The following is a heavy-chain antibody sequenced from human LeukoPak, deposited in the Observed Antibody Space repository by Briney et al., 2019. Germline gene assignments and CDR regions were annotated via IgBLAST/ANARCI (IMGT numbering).Heavy chain of an antibody. J-gene: IGHJ6*03. Sequence: ASVKVSRKASGYTFTSYDINWVRQATGQGLEWMGWMSPNSGNTGYAQKFQGRVTITRNTSISTAYMELSSLRSEDTAVYYCARDSSSWYYYYMDVWGKGTTVTVSS. D-gene: IGHD6-13*01. CDR3: ARDSSSWYYYYMDV. V-gene: IGHV1-8*03. CDR2: MSPNSGNT. CDR1: GYTFTSYD.